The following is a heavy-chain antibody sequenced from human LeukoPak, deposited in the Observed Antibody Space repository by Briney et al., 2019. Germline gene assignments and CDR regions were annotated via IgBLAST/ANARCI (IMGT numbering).Heavy chain of an antibody. Sequence: ASVTVSFKPSGYTFIDHYLHWVRQAPGQGLASLGWIDPDTGDTNYPQKFQGRVTMSRDTSISTAYMELNRLRSDDTAVYYCARAGHNSNSGGYDFWGLGTLVTVSS. CDR3: ARAGHNSNSGGYDF. CDR2: IDPDTGDT. CDR1: GYTFIDHY. V-gene: IGHV1-2*02. D-gene: IGHD3-22*01. J-gene: IGHJ4*02.